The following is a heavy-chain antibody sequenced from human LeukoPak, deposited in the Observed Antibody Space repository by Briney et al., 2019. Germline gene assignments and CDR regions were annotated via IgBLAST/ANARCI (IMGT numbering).Heavy chain of an antibody. J-gene: IGHJ3*02. D-gene: IGHD3-22*01. Sequence: GGSLRLSCAASGFTFSSYAMSWVRQAPGKGLEWVSAISGGGGSTYYADSVKGRFTISRDNSKNTLYLQMNSLRAEDTAVYYCAKPKTYYYDSSGYYYQHDAFDIWGQGTMVTVSS. V-gene: IGHV3-23*01. CDR3: AKPKTYYYDSSGYYYQHDAFDI. CDR2: ISGGGGST. CDR1: GFTFSSYA.